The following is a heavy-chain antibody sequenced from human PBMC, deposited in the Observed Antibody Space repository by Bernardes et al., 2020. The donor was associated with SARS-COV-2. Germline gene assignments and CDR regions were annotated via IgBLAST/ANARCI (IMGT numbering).Heavy chain of an antibody. J-gene: IGHJ3*02. CDR3: ARDLDRLYSGSRTDAFDI. CDR1: GYTFTSYD. CDR2: MIPDSGNT. Sequence: ASVKVSCKASGYTFTSYDINWVRQATGQGLEWMGWMIPDSGNTAYAQRFQGRVTMTRDTSISTAYMELSSLRSEDTAVYYCARDLDRLYSGSRTDAFDIWGQGTMVTVSS. D-gene: IGHD1-26*01. V-gene: IGHV1-8*01.